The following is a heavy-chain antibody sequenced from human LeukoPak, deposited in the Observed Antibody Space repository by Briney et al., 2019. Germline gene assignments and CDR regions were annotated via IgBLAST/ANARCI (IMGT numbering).Heavy chain of an antibody. V-gene: IGHV3-23*01. CDR3: ARVSPIDYYDSSGYYYFDY. CDR1: GFTFSSYA. Sequence: GGSLRLSCAASGFTFSSYAMSWVRQAPGKGLEWVSAISGSGGSTYYADSVKGRFTISRDNAKNSLYLQMNSLRAEDTAVYYCARVSPIDYYDSSGYYYFDYWGQGTLVTVSS. J-gene: IGHJ4*02. CDR2: ISGSGGST. D-gene: IGHD3-22*01.